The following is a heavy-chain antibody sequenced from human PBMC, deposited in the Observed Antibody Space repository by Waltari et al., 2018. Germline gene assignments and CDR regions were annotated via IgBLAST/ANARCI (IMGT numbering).Heavy chain of an antibody. Sequence: QVQLVQSGAEVKKPGASVKVSCKLSGYTLTKLSMHWVRQAPGKGLEWMEHVDPENGEAIYAQNFQGRVIMTVDTSTDTGYMEVSSLRFDDTAVYFCATDRRDGYNVQYSYGLDVWGQGTTVTVSS. CDR2: VDPENGEA. J-gene: IGHJ6*02. D-gene: IGHD5-12*01. V-gene: IGHV1-24*01. CDR3: ATDRRDGYNVQYSYGLDV. CDR1: GYTLTKLS.